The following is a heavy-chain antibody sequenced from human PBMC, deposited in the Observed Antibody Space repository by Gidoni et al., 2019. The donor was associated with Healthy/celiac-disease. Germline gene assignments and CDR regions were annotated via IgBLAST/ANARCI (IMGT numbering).Heavy chain of an antibody. V-gene: IGHV4-59*08. CDR2: IYYSGST. Sequence: QVQLQESGPGLVKPSETLSLTCTVSGGSISSYYWSWIRQPPGKGLEWIGYIYYSGSTNYNPSLKSRVTISVDTSKNQFSLKLSSVTAADTAVYYCARLTAMQNYYYYYGMDVWGQGTTVTVSS. D-gene: IGHD2-21*02. CDR3: ARLTAMQNYYYYYGMDV. J-gene: IGHJ6*02. CDR1: GGSISSYY.